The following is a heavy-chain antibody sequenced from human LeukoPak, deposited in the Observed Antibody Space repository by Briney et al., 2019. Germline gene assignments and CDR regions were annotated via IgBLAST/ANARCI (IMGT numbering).Heavy chain of an antibody. J-gene: IGHJ5*02. Sequence: ASVKVSCKASGYTFTGYYMHWVRQAPGQGLEWMGWINPNSGGTNYAQKFQGRVTMTRDTSISTAYMELSRLRSDDTAVYYCARSSSGAASGIPWGQGTLVTVSS. CDR2: INPNSGGT. CDR3: ARSSSGAASGIP. D-gene: IGHD6-6*01. V-gene: IGHV1-2*02. CDR1: GYTFTGYY.